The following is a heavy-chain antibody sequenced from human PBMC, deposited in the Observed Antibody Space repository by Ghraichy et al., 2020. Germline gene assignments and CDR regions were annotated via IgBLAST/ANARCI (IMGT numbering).Heavy chain of an antibody. J-gene: IGHJ3*02. CDR2: ISAYNGNT. CDR1: GYTFTSYG. D-gene: IGHD5-24*01. Sequence: ASVKVSCKASGYTFTSYGISWVRQAPGQGLEWMGWISAYNGNTNYAQKLQGRVTMTTDTSTSTAYMELRSLRSDDTAVYYCARDLVDVWGDGYTRGLDAFDIWGQGTMVTVSS. V-gene: IGHV1-18*01. CDR3: ARDLVDVWGDGYTRGLDAFDI.